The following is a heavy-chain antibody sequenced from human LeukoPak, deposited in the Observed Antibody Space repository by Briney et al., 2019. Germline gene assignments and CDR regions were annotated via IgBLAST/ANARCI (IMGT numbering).Heavy chain of an antibody. V-gene: IGHV1-2*02. CDR2: SDPNSGAT. CDR3: ARAKPYDNNGYSPELRY. D-gene: IGHD3-22*01. J-gene: IGHJ4*02. CDR1: GYTFTGYY. Sequence: ASVKVSCKASGYTFTGYYIHWLRQAPGQGFEWLGWSDPNSGATKYEHFQGRVTMTWDTSIDTAYMELTRLTSDDTAVYYCARAKPYDNNGYSPELRYWGQGTLVTVSS.